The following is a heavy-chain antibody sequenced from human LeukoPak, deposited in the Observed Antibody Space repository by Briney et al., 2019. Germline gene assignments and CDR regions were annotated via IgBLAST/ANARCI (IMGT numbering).Heavy chain of an antibody. CDR3: ARDRVSGNYGDYGHDY. CDR1: GGSISSYY. Sequence: SETLSLTCTVSGGSISSYYWSWIRQPPGKGLEWIGYIYYSGSTNYSPSLKSRVTISVDTSKNQFSLKLSSVTAADTAVYYCARDRVSGNYGDYGHDYWGQGTLVTVSS. V-gene: IGHV4-59*01. J-gene: IGHJ4*02. D-gene: IGHD4-17*01. CDR2: IYYSGST.